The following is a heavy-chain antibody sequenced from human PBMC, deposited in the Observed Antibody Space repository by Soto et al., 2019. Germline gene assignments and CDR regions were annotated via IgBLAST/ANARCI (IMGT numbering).Heavy chain of an antibody. Sequence: SQTLSLTCAISWDSVSSNSAAWNWIRQSPSRGLEWLGRTYYRAKWYNDYAVSVKSRITINPDTSKNQFSLQLNSVTPEDTAVYYCAREEHYDILNGYYPPNAFDIFGQGTMVTVSS. V-gene: IGHV6-1*01. D-gene: IGHD3-9*01. CDR2: TYYRAKWYN. CDR1: WDSVSSNSAA. CDR3: AREEHYDILNGYYPPNAFDI. J-gene: IGHJ3*02.